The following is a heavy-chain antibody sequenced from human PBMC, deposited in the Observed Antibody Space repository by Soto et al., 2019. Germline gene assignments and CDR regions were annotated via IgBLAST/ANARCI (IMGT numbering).Heavy chain of an antibody. CDR1: GGTFSSYA. J-gene: IGHJ4*02. CDR2: IIPIFGTA. D-gene: IGHD3-22*01. Sequence: ASVKVSCKASGGTFSSYAISWVRQAPGQGLKWMGGIIPIFGTANYAQKFQGRVTITADESTSSAYMELSSLSSEDTAVYYCARSYYYDSSGYYYGGTVFDYWGQGTLVTVSS. CDR3: ARSYYYDSSGYYYGGTVFDY. V-gene: IGHV1-69*13.